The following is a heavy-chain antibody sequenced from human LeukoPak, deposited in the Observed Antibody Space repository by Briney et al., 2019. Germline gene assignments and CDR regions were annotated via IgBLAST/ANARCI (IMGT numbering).Heavy chain of an antibody. J-gene: IGHJ4*02. CDR3: ARARVGATRGYDY. D-gene: IGHD1-26*01. CDR1: GGSISSSGYY. Sequence: SETLSLTCTVSGGSISSSGYYWGWIRQPPGKGLEWIGSIYYSGSTYYNPSLKSRVTISVDTSKKQFSLKLSSVTAADTAVYYCARARVGATRGYDYWGQGTLVTVSS. V-gene: IGHV4-39*07. CDR2: IYYSGST.